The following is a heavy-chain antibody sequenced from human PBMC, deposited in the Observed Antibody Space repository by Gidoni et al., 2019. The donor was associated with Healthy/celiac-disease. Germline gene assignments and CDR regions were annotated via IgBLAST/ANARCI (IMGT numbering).Heavy chain of an antibody. V-gene: IGHV4-34*01. CDR3: ARRRAVAGTDY. CDR1: GGSFSGYY. CDR2: INNSGST. D-gene: IGHD6-19*01. Sequence: QVQLQQWGAGLLTPSATLSLTSAVYGGSFSGYYWSWSRQPQGKGLEWIGEINNSGSTNYNPALKRGVTRSVDTSKNQFSLKLSSVTAADTAGYYCARRRAVAGTDYWGQGTLVTVSS. J-gene: IGHJ4*02.